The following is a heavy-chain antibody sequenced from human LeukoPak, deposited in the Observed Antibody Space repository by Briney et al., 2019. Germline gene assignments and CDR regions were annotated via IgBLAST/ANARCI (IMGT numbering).Heavy chain of an antibody. CDR2: LSSSGSAF. Sequence: GGSLRLSCEDSGFTFRSYETNWVRQAPGKGLEWIAYLSSSGSAFSYADSVKGRFTIARDNAKNSVYLEMNSLRADDTAVYYCARSARLMKGVVEVTALDDWGQGTLVTVSS. D-gene: IGHD3-3*01. V-gene: IGHV3-48*03. J-gene: IGHJ4*02. CDR3: ARSARLMKGVVEVTALDD. CDR1: GFTFRSYE.